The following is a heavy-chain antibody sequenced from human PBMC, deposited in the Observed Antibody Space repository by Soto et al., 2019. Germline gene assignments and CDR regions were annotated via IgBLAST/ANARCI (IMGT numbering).Heavy chain of an antibody. CDR3: ARGEWSIAAQGGYFQH. J-gene: IGHJ1*01. CDR2: IIPIFGTA. CDR1: GGTFSSYA. D-gene: IGHD6-6*01. Sequence: QVQLVQSGAEVKKPGSSVKVSCKASGGTFSSYAISWVRQAPGQGLEWMGGIIPIFGTANYAQKFQGRVTITEDECTSTAYMELSSLRSEDTAVYYCARGEWSIAAQGGYFQHWGQGTLVTVSS. V-gene: IGHV1-69*12.